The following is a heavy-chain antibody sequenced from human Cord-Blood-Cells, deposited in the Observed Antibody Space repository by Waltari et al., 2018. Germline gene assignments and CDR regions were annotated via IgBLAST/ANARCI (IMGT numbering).Heavy chain of an antibody. CDR3: AKDIAAAGTEYFQH. Sequence: EVQLVESGGGLVQPGRSLRLSCAASGFTFDDYAMHWVRQAPGKGPEWVSGISWNSVSIGYADSVKGRFTISRDNAKNSLYLQMNSLGAEDTALYYCAKDIAAAGTEYFQHWGQGTLVTVSS. J-gene: IGHJ1*01. CDR1: GFTFDDYA. CDR2: ISWNSVSI. D-gene: IGHD6-13*01. V-gene: IGHV3-9*01.